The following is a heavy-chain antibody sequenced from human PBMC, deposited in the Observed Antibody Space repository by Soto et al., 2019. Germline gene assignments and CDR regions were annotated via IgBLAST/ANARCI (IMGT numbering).Heavy chain of an antibody. Sequence: EVQLVESGGGLVQPGGSLRLSCVASGLTFSNHWRHWVRQSPGQGLSGVSRVNEVGTITDYADFVEGRFTISRDNAKNTLSLQMNNLRAEDTALYYCARPRSKSSSGFDLWGQGTMVTVSS. CDR3: ARPRSKSSSGFDL. CDR2: VNEVGTIT. J-gene: IGHJ3*01. D-gene: IGHD6-6*01. V-gene: IGHV3-74*01. CDR1: GLTFSNHW.